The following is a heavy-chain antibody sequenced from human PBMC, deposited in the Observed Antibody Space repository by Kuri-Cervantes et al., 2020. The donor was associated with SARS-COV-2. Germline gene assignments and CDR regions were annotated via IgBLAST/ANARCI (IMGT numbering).Heavy chain of an antibody. J-gene: IGHJ6*03. D-gene: IGHD2-21*01. CDR3: ARHETNILWSLASPNYHYYMDV. Sequence: GGSLRLSCKASGYSFSSYWIGWVRQMPGKGLEWMGIIYPGDSDTKYSPSFEGQVTISADKSVNTAYVQWSSLRPSDTAIYYCARHETNILWSLASPNYHYYMDVWGKGTAVTVSS. V-gene: IGHV5-51*01. CDR1: GYSFSSYW. CDR2: IYPGDSDT.